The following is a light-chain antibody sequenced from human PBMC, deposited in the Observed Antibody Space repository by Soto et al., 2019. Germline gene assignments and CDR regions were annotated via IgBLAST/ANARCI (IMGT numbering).Light chain of an antibody. CDR2: DVS. CDR1: SSDVGGYNY. V-gene: IGLV2-14*01. CDR3: SSYTSSSTSLGVV. J-gene: IGLJ2*01. Sequence: QSVLTQPASVSGSPGQSITISCTGTSSDVGGYNYVSWYQQHPGKAPKLMIYDVSNRPSGVSNRFSGSKSGNTASLTISGLQAEDEADYYCSSYTSSSTSLGVVFGGGTKVTVL.